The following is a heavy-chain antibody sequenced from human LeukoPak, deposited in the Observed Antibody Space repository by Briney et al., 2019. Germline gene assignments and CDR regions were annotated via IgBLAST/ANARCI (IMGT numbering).Heavy chain of an antibody. J-gene: IGHJ4*02. CDR1: GGSISSGSYY. V-gene: IGHV4-61*02. CDR2: IYTSGST. Sequence: SETLSLTCTVSGGSISSGSYYWSWIRQPAGKGLEWIGRIYTSGSTNYNPSPKSRVTISVDTSKNQFSLKLGSVTAADTAVYYCARSSRDGYNYSPFDYWGQGTLVTVSS. CDR3: ARSSRDGYNYSPFDY. D-gene: IGHD5-24*01.